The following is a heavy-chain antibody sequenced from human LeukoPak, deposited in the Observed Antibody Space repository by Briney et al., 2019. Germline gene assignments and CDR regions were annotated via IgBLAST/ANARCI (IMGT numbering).Heavy chain of an antibody. Sequence: SETLYLTCTVSGGSISSYYWSWIRQPAGKGLEWIGRIYTSGSTNYNPSLKSRVTMSVDTSKNQFSLKLSSVTAADTAVYYCAREGAAMAPDAFDIWGQGTMVTVSS. CDR1: GGSISSYY. J-gene: IGHJ3*02. CDR2: IYTSGST. V-gene: IGHV4-4*07. CDR3: AREGAAMAPDAFDI. D-gene: IGHD5-18*01.